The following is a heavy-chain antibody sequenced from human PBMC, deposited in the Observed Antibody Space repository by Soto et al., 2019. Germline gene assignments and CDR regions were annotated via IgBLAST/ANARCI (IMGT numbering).Heavy chain of an antibody. CDR2: IWSDGSNK. D-gene: IGHD1-26*01. CDR1: GLTFSSYG. V-gene: IGHV3-33*01. Sequence: QVQLVESGGGVVQPGRSLRLSCAASGLTFSSYGMHWVRQAPGKGLEWVAVIWSDGSNKYYADSVKGRFTISRDNSKNTLYLQMNSLRVEDKAVYYCASAAGAYDNWGQGALVTVSS. J-gene: IGHJ4*02. CDR3: ASAAGAYDN.